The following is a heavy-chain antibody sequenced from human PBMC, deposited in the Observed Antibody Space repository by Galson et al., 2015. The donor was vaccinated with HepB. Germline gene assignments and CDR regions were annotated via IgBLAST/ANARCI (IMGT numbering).Heavy chain of an antibody. D-gene: IGHD1-20*01. Sequence: SLRLSCAASGFTFSDYYMSWIRQAPGRGLEWVSYISSSGSTIYYADSVKGRFTISRDNAKNSLYLQMNSLRAEDTAVYYCASSITGTTGVDYWGQGTLVTVSS. CDR3: ASSITGTTGVDY. CDR2: ISSSGSTI. CDR1: GFTFSDYY. V-gene: IGHV3-11*01. J-gene: IGHJ4*02.